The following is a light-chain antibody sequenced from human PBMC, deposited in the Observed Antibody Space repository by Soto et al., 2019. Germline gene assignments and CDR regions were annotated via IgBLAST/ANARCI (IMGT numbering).Light chain of an antibody. V-gene: IGKV3-20*01. J-gene: IGKJ3*01. CDR1: QCVSSSY. CDR2: GAS. Sequence: EIVLTQSPGTLSLSPGEIATLSCRASQCVSSSYLAWYQQKPGQAPRLLIYGASSRATGIPDRFSGSGSGTDFTLTISRLEPEDFAVYYCPQYGSSLSFGPGTKVDIK. CDR3: PQYGSSLS.